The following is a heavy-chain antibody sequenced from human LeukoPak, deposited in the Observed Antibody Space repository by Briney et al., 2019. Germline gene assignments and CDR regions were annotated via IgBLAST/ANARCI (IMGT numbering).Heavy chain of an antibody. CDR2: ISYDGSNK. Sequence: RRSLRLSCAASGFTFSSYGMHWVRQAPGKGLEWVAVISYDGSNKYYADSVKGRFTISRDNSKNTLYLQMNSLRAEDTAVYYCAKGDFIVVVPAAMDYWGQGTLVTVSS. J-gene: IGHJ4*02. D-gene: IGHD2-2*01. CDR3: AKGDFIVVVPAAMDY. CDR1: GFTFSSYG. V-gene: IGHV3-30*18.